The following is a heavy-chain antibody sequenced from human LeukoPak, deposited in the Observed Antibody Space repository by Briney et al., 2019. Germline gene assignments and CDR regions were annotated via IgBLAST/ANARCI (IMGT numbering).Heavy chain of an antibody. D-gene: IGHD4-23*01. Sequence: SETLSLTCAVSGVSISSSEWWIWVRQPPGQGLEWIGEIHRAGRTRYNPSLKSRVTISMDYSKNHFSLKLTSVTAADTAVYYCVRHDPIGNSQPLGVWGQGTMVTVSS. CDR1: GVSISSSEW. CDR2: IHRAGRT. CDR3: VRHDPIGNSQPLGV. V-gene: IGHV4-4*02. J-gene: IGHJ3*01.